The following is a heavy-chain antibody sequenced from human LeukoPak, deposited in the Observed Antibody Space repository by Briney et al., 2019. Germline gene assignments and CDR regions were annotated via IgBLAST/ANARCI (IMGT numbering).Heavy chain of an antibody. D-gene: IGHD2-15*01. CDR3: ARADIVVVVAADYYFDY. Sequence: EASVKVSCKASGYTFTSYGISWVRQAPGQGLEWMGRISAYNGNTNYAQKLQGRVTMTTDTSTSTAYMELRSLRSDDTAVYYCARADIVVVVAADYYFDYWGQGTLVTVSS. CDR2: ISAYNGNT. CDR1: GYTFTSYG. V-gene: IGHV1-18*01. J-gene: IGHJ4*02.